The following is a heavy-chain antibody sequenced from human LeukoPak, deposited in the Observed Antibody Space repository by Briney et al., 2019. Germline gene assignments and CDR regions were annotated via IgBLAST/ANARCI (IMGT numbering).Heavy chain of an antibody. CDR1: GGSFSGYY. V-gene: IGHV4-34*01. Sequence: SETLSLTCAVYGGSFSGYYWSWIRQPPGKGLEWIGEINHSGSTNYNPSLKSRVTISVDTSKNQFSLKLSSVTAADTAVYYCARESCGSTSCPPDYWGQGTLVTVSS. D-gene: IGHD2-2*01. CDR3: ARESCGSTSCPPDY. J-gene: IGHJ4*02. CDR2: INHSGST.